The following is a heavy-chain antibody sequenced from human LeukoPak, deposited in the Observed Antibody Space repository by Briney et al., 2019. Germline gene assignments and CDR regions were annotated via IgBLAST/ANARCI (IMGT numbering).Heavy chain of an antibody. Sequence: GASVKVSCKASGGTFSSYAISWVRQAPGQGLEWMGGIIPIFGTANYAQKFQGRVTITADESTSTAYMELSSLRSEDTAVYYCATRGYSYGSPIDYWGQGTLVTVSS. V-gene: IGHV1-69*13. CDR3: ATRGYSYGSPIDY. D-gene: IGHD5-18*01. CDR2: IIPIFGTA. CDR1: GGTFSSYA. J-gene: IGHJ4*02.